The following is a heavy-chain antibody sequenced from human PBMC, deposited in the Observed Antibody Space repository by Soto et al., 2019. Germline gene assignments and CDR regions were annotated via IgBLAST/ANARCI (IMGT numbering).Heavy chain of an antibody. CDR1: GGSFSNFA. Sequence: SMKVSCKASGGSFSNFAFNWVRQAPGQGLECMGGIIPLFGSTYYAQKFQGRLTITADESTSTVYMELSSLRSEDTAVYYCGRGNARWYLDYWGLGTLVTVSS. D-gene: IGHD2-15*01. J-gene: IGHJ4*02. V-gene: IGHV1-69*13. CDR2: IIPLFGST. CDR3: GRGNARWYLDY.